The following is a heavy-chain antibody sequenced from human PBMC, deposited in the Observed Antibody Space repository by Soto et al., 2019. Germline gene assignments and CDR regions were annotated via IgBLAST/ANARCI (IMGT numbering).Heavy chain of an antibody. V-gene: IGHV3-30-3*01. CDR2: ISYDGSNK. Sequence: QVQLVESGGGVVQPGRSLRLSCAASGFTFSSYAMHWVRQAPGKGLEWVAVISYDGSNKYYADSVKGRFTISRDNSKNTRYLQMNSLRAEDTAVYYCARDFRSSGWYVGWFDPWGQGTLVTVSS. CDR3: ARDFRSSGWYVGWFDP. CDR1: GFTFSSYA. D-gene: IGHD6-19*01. J-gene: IGHJ5*02.